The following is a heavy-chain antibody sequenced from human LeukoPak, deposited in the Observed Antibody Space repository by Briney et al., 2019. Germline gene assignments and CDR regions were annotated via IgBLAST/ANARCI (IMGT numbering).Heavy chain of an antibody. CDR3: ARHRRPATENGLN. CDR1: GGSISSYY. Sequence: SETLSLTCTVSGGSISSYYWSWIRQPPGKGLEWIGYIYYSGSTNYNPSLKSRVTISVDTSKNQFSLKLSSVTAADTAVYYCARHRRPATENGLNWGQGALATVSS. J-gene: IGHJ4*02. V-gene: IGHV4-59*08. CDR2: IYYSGST. D-gene: IGHD2-2*01.